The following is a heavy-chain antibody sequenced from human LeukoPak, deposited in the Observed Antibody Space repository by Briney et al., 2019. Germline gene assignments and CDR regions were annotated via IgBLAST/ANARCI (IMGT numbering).Heavy chain of an antibody. V-gene: IGHV4-39*07. D-gene: IGHD3-22*01. J-gene: IGHJ3*02. CDR3: ARGLPRITMIVVASRAFDI. CDR1: GGSISSGDYY. Sequence: PSETLSLTCTVSGGSISSGDYYWGWLRQPPGKGLEWIGTIYYSGNTYYSPSLKSRVTVSVDTSKNQFSLRLSSVTAADTAVYYCARGLPRITMIVVASRAFDIWGQGTMVTVSS. CDR2: IYYSGNT.